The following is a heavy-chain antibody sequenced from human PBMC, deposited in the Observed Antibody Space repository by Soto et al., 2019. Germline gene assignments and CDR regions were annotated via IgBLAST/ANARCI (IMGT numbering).Heavy chain of an antibody. CDR3: ARVRGVGAIIDVGFDY. CDR2: INSDGSST. CDR1: GFTFSSYW. J-gene: IGHJ4*02. Sequence: GVALRLSCPGAGFTFSSYWMHWVRQAPGKGLVWVSRINSDGSSTSYADSVKGRFTISRDNAKNTLYLQMNSLRAEDTAVYYCARVRGVGAIIDVGFDYWGQGTLVTVSS. D-gene: IGHD1-26*01. V-gene: IGHV3-74*01.